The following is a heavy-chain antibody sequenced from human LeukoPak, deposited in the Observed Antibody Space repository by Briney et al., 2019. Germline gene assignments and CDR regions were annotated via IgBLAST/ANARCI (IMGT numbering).Heavy chain of an antibody. J-gene: IGHJ6*03. V-gene: IGHV1-2*02. CDR1: GYTFTGHY. CDR3: ARVPSRDYYYYYMDV. Sequence: GASVKVSCKASGYTFTGHYMHWVRQAPGQGLEWVGWINANSGGTNYVQKFQGRVTMTRDTSISTAYMELSRLRSDDTAVYYCARVPSRDYYYYYMDVWGKGTTVTISS. CDR2: INANSGGT.